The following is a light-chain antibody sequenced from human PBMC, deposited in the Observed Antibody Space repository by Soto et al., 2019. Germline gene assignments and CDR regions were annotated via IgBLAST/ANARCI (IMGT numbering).Light chain of an antibody. CDR2: AAS. J-gene: IGKJ1*01. V-gene: IGKV1-39*01. CDR3: QQSFSPLWP. Sequence: DFQMTQSPSSLSASVGDRVTITCRASQSISNYLNWYQQKPGKAPKLLIYAASSMQSGVPSRFSGSGSETDFTLTISSLQPDDSATYYCQQSFSPLWPFGQGTKVEV. CDR1: QSISNY.